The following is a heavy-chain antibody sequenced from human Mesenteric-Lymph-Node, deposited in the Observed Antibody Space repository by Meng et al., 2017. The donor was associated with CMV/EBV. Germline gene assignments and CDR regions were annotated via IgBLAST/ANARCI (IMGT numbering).Heavy chain of an antibody. D-gene: IGHD2-21*01. V-gene: IGHV3-48*04. Sequence: GESLKISCAASGFTVSSNYMSWVRQVPGKGLEWVSYISSSSSSMFYADSVRGRFTISRDNAKNSLYLQMNSLRAEDTGIYYCARDHYGGSVRTFDYWGLGTLVTVSS. CDR1: GFTVSSNY. J-gene: IGHJ4*02. CDR3: ARDHYGGSVRTFDY. CDR2: ISSSSSSM.